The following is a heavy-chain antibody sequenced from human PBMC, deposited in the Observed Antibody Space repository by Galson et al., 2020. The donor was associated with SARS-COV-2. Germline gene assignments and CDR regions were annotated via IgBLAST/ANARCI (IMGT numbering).Heavy chain of an antibody. CDR1: GFSVSTNY. CDR3: ASESGV. Sequence: GESLKISCAVSGFSVSTNYMTWVRQAPGKGLDWVSIIYSGGSTYNADSVKGRFSISRDNSRNTLYLQMNSLRPEDTAVYYCASESGVWGQGTLVTVSS. CDR2: IYSGGST. J-gene: IGHJ4*02. V-gene: IGHV3-66*02. D-gene: IGHD1-26*01.